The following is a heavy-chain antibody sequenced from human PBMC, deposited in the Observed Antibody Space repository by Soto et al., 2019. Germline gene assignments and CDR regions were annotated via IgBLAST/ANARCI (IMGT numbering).Heavy chain of an antibody. V-gene: IGHV3-30*01. CDR1: GFTFSTSA. CDR2: ISYDGTNE. Sequence: HVQLVESGGGVVQPGRSLRLSCAASGFTFSTSAMQWVRQAPGKGLEWVAVISYDGTNEHYEDSVKGRFTVSRDNSRNTLSLQINSLRPEDTAMYYYVASVFSFDYWGQGSLVTVSS. CDR3: VASVFSFDY. D-gene: IGHD2-8*01. J-gene: IGHJ4*02.